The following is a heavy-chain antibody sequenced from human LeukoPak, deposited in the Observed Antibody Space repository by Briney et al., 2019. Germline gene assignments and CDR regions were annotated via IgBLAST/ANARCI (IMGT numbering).Heavy chain of an antibody. Sequence: GASVKVSCKASGYTFTSYGISWVRQAPGQGLEWMGRINPNSGGTNYAQKFQGRVTMTRDTSISTAYMELSRLRSDDTAVYYCARVYRGYDFWSGYYADYWGQGTLVTVSS. J-gene: IGHJ4*02. V-gene: IGHV1-2*06. D-gene: IGHD3-3*01. CDR2: INPNSGGT. CDR1: GYTFTSYG. CDR3: ARVYRGYDFWSGYYADY.